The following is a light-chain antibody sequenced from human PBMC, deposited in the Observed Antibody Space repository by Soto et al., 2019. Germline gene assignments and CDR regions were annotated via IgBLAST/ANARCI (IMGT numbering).Light chain of an antibody. Sequence: DIQMTQSPSTLSASVGDRVTITCRASQSISTWLAWDQQKPGKAPKLLIYKASSLEGGVPSRFGGSGSGTLFNITISSLHPDDFATYYCQQYNTSPLTFGGGTTVDIK. CDR1: QSISTW. CDR2: KAS. J-gene: IGKJ4*01. V-gene: IGKV1-5*03. CDR3: QQYNTSPLT.